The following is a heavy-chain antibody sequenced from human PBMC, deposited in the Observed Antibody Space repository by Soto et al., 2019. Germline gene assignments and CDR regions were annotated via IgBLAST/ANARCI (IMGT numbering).Heavy chain of an antibody. J-gene: IGHJ6*01. CDR1: GYSFTRYG. Sequence: QVQLVQSRAEVKNPGASVKVSCKASGYSFTRYGIAWARQAPGQGLEWMGWINTYNGNTNYAQNLQGRVTLTTDTSTSTAYMELTSLRSIDTAIYYCAMVDVYVTPSPQDVW. CDR2: INTYNGNT. V-gene: IGHV1-18*01. CDR3: AMVDVYVTPSPQDV. D-gene: IGHD3-16*01.